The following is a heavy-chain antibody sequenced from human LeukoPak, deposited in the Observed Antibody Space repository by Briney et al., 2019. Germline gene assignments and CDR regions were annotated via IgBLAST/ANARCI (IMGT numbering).Heavy chain of an antibody. D-gene: IGHD4-17*01. CDR1: GFTFSSHA. CDR2: IDISGDNA. Sequence: PGGSLRLSCAASGFTFSSHAMCWVRQAPGRGLELVSSIDISGDNAHYADSVKGRFTISRDNSKNALYLQMDSLRAEDSAVYYCANEIRPNDYWGQGTLVTVSS. J-gene: IGHJ4*02. V-gene: IGHV3-23*01. CDR3: ANEIRPNDY.